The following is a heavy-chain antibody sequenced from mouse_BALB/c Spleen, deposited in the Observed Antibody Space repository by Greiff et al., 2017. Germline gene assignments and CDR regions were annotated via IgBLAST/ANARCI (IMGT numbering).Heavy chain of an antibody. J-gene: IGHJ3*01. CDR2: ISYSGST. D-gene: IGHD3-1*01. CDR1: GYSITSDYA. V-gene: IGHV3-2*02. CDR3: ARRGLTPAWFAY. Sequence: EVQLVESGPGLVKPSQSLSLTCTVTGYSITSDYAWNWIRQFPGNKLEWMGYISYSGSTSYNPSLKSRISITRDTSKNQFFLQLNSVTTEDTATYYCARRGLTPAWFAYWGQGTLVTVSA.